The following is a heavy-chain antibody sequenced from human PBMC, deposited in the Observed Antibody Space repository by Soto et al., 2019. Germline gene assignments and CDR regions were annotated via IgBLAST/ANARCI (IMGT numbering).Heavy chain of an antibody. CDR1: DGSISSSSYY. D-gene: IGHD3-22*01. J-gene: IGHJ4*02. CDR2: IYYSGST. V-gene: IGHV4-39*01. CDR3: ARRGYYYDSSGYPSVWY. Sequence: LSLTCTVSDGSISSSSYYWGWIRQPPGKGLEWIGSIYYSGSTYYNPSLKSRVTISVDTSKNQFSLKLSSVTAADTAVYYCARRGYYYDSSGYPSVWYWGQGTLVTVSS.